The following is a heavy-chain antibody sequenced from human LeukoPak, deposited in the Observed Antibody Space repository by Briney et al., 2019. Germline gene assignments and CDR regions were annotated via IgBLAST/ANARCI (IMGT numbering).Heavy chain of an antibody. CDR3: ASGNYDILGDAFDI. CDR1: GFTFSNYW. J-gene: IGHJ3*02. Sequence: GGSLRLSCAASGFTFSNYWMSWVRQVPGKGLEWLANIKVDGSETYYVDSLKGRFTISRDNAKNSVYLQMNSLRAEDTAVYYCASGNYDILGDAFDIWGQGTMVTVSS. D-gene: IGHD3-9*01. V-gene: IGHV3-7*01. CDR2: IKVDGSET.